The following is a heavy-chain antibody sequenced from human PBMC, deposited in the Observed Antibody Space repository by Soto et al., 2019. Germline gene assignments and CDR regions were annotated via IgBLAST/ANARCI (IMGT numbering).Heavy chain of an antibody. CDR1: GFTVSSNY. CDR3: ARAPTIFGVVINPNDAFDI. Sequence: GGSLRLSCAASGFTVSSNYMSWVRQAPGKGLEWVSVIYSGGSTYYADSVKGRFTISRDNSKNTLYLQMNSRRAEDTAVYYCARAPTIFGVVINPNDAFDIWGQGTMVTVSS. D-gene: IGHD3-3*01. V-gene: IGHV3-53*01. CDR2: IYSGGST. J-gene: IGHJ3*02.